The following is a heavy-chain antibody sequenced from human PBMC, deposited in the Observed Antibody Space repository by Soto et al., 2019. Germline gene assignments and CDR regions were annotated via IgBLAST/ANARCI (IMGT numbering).Heavy chain of an antibody. Sequence: QVQVVQSTAEVKKPGASVKVSYKTSGYTFTNYDINWVRQAPGQGLEWMGWVSPDHGNAGYAPPFQGRITMTSDTSTSTVYMELNNLSSDDTAVYFCEVTAAGYWRQGTMVTVSS. CDR3: EVTAAGY. CDR1: GYTFTNYD. D-gene: IGHD2-21*02. J-gene: IGHJ4*02. V-gene: IGHV1-8*01. CDR2: VSPDHGNA.